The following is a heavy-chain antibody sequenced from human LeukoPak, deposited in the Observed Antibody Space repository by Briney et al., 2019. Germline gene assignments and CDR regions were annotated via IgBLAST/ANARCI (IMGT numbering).Heavy chain of an antibody. CDR3: ARKSTGTMSPYFDY. V-gene: IGHV4-59*01. CDR2: IYYSGTT. J-gene: IGHJ4*02. CDR1: GVSISGSY. D-gene: IGHD1-1*01. Sequence: SETLSLTCTVSGVSISGSYWSWIRQLPGKELEWIGYIYYSGTTNYNPSLKSRVTISVDTSRNQFSLKLSSVTAADTAVYYCARKSTGTMSPYFDYWGQGTLVTVSS.